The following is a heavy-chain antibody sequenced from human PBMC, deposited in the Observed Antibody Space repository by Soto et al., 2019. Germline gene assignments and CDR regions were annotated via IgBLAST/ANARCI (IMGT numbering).Heavy chain of an antibody. Sequence: SLRLSCAASELTFSGHAMHWVRQAPGKGLEWVATISYDGNQEYYADSVKGRFTISRDNLQMNSLRTEDTAVYYCAKGYIAAPGVLDDFDIWGQGTMVTVSS. V-gene: IGHV3-30*18. CDR1: ELTFSGHA. D-gene: IGHD6-13*01. CDR3: AKGYIAAPGVLDDFDI. J-gene: IGHJ3*02. CDR2: ISYDGNQE.